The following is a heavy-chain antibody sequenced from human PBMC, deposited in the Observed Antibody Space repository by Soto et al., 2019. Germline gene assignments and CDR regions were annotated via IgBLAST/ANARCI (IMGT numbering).Heavy chain of an antibody. D-gene: IGHD4-17*01. V-gene: IGHV3-72*01. J-gene: IGHJ4*02. CDR1: GFTFSDHY. CDR2: TRNKANSYTT. CDR3: ARAVNYGDYVPYYFDY. Sequence: PGGSLRLSCAASGFTFSDHYMDWVRQAPGKGLEWVGRTRNKANSYTTEYAASAKGRFTISRDDSKNSLYLQMNSLKTEDTAVYYCARAVNYGDYVPYYFDYWGQGTLVTV.